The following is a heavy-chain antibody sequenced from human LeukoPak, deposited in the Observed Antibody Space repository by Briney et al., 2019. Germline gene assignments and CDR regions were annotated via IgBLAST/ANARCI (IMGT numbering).Heavy chain of an antibody. CDR2: IIPIFGTA. V-gene: IGHV1-69*01. D-gene: IGHD3-10*01. CDR3: ARDGSRGVKGFDP. J-gene: IGHJ5*02. CDR1: GGTFSIYA. Sequence: ASVTVSCTASGGTFSIYAISWVRQAPGQGLEWMGGIIPIFGTANYAQKFQGRVTITADESTSTAYMELSSLRSEDTAVYYCARDGSRGVKGFDPWGQGTLVTVSS.